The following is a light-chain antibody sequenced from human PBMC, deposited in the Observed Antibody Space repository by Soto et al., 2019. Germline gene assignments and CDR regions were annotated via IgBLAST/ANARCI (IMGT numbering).Light chain of an antibody. J-gene: IGLJ3*02. CDR3: AAWDARLDGVV. Sequence: QSVLTQPPSASGTPGQTVTISCSGSSSNIGANTVNWFQHLPGTAPKLLIYSNSQRPSGVPDRVSGSKSGTSVTLAISGLQSEDEADYYCAAWDARLDGVVFGGGTKLTVL. CDR2: SNS. CDR1: SSNIGANT. V-gene: IGLV1-44*01.